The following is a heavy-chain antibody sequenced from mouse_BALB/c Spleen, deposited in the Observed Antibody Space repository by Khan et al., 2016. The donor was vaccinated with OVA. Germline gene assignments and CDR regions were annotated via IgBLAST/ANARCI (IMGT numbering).Heavy chain of an antibody. D-gene: IGHD1-1*01. V-gene: IGHV14-3*02. CDR3: VRPSYYPRNFDV. CDR2: ITPANGNT. CDR1: GFNIKDTY. Sequence: EVQLQQSGAELVKPGASVKLSCTASGFNIKDTYIHWVKRRPEQGLEWIGRITPANGNTEYDPKFQGKATMRADTSSNTAYLQLSSLTSGDTAVYYCVRPSYYPRNFDVWGAGTTVTVSS. J-gene: IGHJ1*01.